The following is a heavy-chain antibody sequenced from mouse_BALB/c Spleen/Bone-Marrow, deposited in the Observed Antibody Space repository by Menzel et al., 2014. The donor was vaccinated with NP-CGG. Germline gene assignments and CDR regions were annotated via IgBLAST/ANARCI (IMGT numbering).Heavy chain of an antibody. CDR2: IHHSGST. J-gene: IGHJ1*01. Sequence: VQLKQSGLDLVKPSQSLSLTCAVTGYSITSGYSWHWIRQFPGNKLEWMGYIHHSGSTNYNPSLRSRISITRDTSKNQFFLHLNSVTTEDTATYYCTSYGNYWYFDVWGAGTTVTVSP. CDR3: TSYGNYWYFDV. D-gene: IGHD2-1*01. CDR1: GYSITSGYS. V-gene: IGHV3-1*02.